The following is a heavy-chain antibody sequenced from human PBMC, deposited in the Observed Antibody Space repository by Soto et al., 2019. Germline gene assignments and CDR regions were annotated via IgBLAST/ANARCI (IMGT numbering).Heavy chain of an antibody. CDR3: ERVGQLKWFDP. V-gene: IGHV4-59*01. CDR2: IYYSGST. J-gene: IGHJ5*02. CDR1: GGSISSYY. Sequence: SETLSLTCTVSGGSISSYYWSWIRQPPGKGLEWIGYIYYSGSTNYNPSLKSRVTISVDTSKNQFSLKLSSVTAADTAVYYCERVGQLKWFDPWGQGTLVTVSS. D-gene: IGHD2-2*01.